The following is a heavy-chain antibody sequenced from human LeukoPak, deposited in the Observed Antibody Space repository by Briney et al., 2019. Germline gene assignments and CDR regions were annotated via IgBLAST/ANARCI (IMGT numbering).Heavy chain of an antibody. CDR2: IYTSGST. CDR3: AGEWLGPIDY. V-gene: IGHV4-61*02. J-gene: IGHJ4*02. D-gene: IGHD6-19*01. CDR1: GGSISSGSYY. Sequence: SETLSLTCTVSGGSISSGSYYWSWIRQPAGKGLEWIGRIYTSGSTNYNSSLKSRVTISVDTSKNQFSLRLSSVTAADTAVYYCAGEWLGPIDYWGQGTLVTVSS.